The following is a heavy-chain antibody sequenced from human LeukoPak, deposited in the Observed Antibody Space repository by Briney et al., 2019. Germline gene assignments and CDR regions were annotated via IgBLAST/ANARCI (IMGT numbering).Heavy chain of an antibody. CDR3: AIGYNWFDP. V-gene: IGHV6-1*01. D-gene: IGHD3-10*01. Sequence: SQTLSLTCAISGDTVSRNSSACNWIRQSPSRGLEWLGRTYYRSKRYNDYAVSVKSRITINPDTSKNQFSLQLNSVTPEDTAVYYCAIGYNWFDPWGQGTLVTVSS. CDR1: GDTVSRNSSA. CDR2: TYYRSKRYN. J-gene: IGHJ5*02.